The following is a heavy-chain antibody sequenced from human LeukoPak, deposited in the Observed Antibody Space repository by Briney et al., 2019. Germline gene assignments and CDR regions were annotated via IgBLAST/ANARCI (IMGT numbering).Heavy chain of an antibody. J-gene: IGHJ6*04. CDR3: ARGGYYGSGSYTVDV. D-gene: IGHD3-10*01. CDR1: GGSFSGYF. CDR2: INHSGRI. Sequence: SETLSLTCAFYGGSFSGYFWTWIRQSPGKGLEWIGEINHSGRIDYNTSLRSRVTMSVDTSKNQFSLRLSSVTAADTAVYYCARGGYYGSGSYTVDVWGKGTTVTVSS. V-gene: IGHV4-34*01.